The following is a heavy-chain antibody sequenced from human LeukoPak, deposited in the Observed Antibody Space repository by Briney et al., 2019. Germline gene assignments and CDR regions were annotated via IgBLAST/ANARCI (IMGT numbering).Heavy chain of an antibody. J-gene: IGHJ4*02. CDR3: AKSTGIAARPPDY. CDR1: GFTFDDYA. V-gene: IGHV3-9*01. CDR2: ISWNSGTI. Sequence: GRSLRLSCAAPGFTFDDYAMHWVRQAPGKGLEWGSCISWNSGTIAYADSVKGRFTISRDNAKTSLYLQMNSLRAEDTALYYCAKSTGIAARPPDYWGQGTLVTVSS. D-gene: IGHD6-6*01.